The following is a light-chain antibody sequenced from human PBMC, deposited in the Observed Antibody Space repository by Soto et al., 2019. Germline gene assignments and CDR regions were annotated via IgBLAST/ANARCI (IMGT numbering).Light chain of an antibody. CDR2: AAS. CDR3: QQSHSSLT. Sequence: DIQMTQSPSSLSATVGDRVTITCRASQSISNYLNWYQQEPGKAPKLLIYAASSLQSGVPSRFSGSGSGTDFTLTINRLQPEDLATYYCQQSHSSLTFGGGTKVEIK. J-gene: IGKJ4*01. V-gene: IGKV1-39*01. CDR1: QSISNY.